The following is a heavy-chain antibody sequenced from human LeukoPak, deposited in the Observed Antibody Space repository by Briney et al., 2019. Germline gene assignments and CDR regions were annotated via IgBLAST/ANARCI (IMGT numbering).Heavy chain of an antibody. D-gene: IGHD3-22*01. CDR3: ARGTYDSSGYYYGEIRFYY. CDR2: IIPIFGIA. CDR1: GGTFSSYA. V-gene: IGHV1-69*04. Sequence: SVKVSCKASGGTFSSYAISWVRQAPGQGLEWMGRIIPIFGIANYAQKFQGRVTITADKSTSTAYMELSSLRSEDTAVYYCARGTYDSSGYYYGEIRFYYWGQGTLVTVSS. J-gene: IGHJ4*02.